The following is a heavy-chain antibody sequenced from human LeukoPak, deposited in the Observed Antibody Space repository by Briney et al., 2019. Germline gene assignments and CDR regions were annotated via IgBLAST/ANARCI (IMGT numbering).Heavy chain of an antibody. V-gene: IGHV3-33*01. D-gene: IGHD3-10*01. Sequence: PGGSLRLSCAASSFTFSGYGMHWVRQAPGKGLEWVAVIWFDGSIEYYADSVKGRFTISRDNSKKTLDLQMNSLRAEDTAVYYCARDRSDGSGGYYPDYWGQGTLVTVSS. J-gene: IGHJ4*02. CDR2: IWFDGSIE. CDR1: SFTFSGYG. CDR3: ARDRSDGSGGYYPDY.